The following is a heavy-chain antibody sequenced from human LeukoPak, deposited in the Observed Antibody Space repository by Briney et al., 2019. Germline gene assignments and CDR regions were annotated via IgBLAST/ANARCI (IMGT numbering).Heavy chain of an antibody. Sequence: PSETLSLTCTVPGGSISGYYWTWIRQPPGKGLDWIGYVFYSGSTNYNPSLKSRVTLSVDTSKNQFSLRLSSVTAADTAVYYCARGGGSGWLDAFDIWGQGTMVTVSS. CDR3: ARGGGSGWLDAFDI. CDR1: GGSISGYY. D-gene: IGHD6-19*01. CDR2: VFYSGST. V-gene: IGHV4-59*01. J-gene: IGHJ3*02.